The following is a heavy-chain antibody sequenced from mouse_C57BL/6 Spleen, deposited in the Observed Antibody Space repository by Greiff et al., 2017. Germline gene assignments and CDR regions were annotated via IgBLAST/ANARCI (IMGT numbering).Heavy chain of an antibody. V-gene: IGHV5-17*01. CDR2: ISSGSSTI. D-gene: IGHD1-1*01. CDR3: ARAHYYRSSYGYFDV. Sequence: EVKLMESGGGLVKPGGSLKLSCAASGFTFSDYGMHWVRQAPEKGLEWVAYISSGSSTIYYADTVKGRFTISRDNAKNTLFLQMTSLRSEDTAMYYCARAHYYRSSYGYFDVWGTGTTVTVSA. J-gene: IGHJ1*03. CDR1: GFTFSDYG.